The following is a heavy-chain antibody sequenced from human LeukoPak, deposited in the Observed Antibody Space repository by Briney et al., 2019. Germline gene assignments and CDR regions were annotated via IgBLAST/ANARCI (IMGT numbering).Heavy chain of an antibody. Sequence: GGSLRLSCAASGFTFSSYWMSWVRQAPGKGLEWVANIKQDGSEKYYVDSVKGRFTISRDNAKNSLYLQMHSLRAEDTAVYYCAKEVNTGYYFYKYGLDVWGQGTTVTVSS. V-gene: IGHV3-7*01. CDR1: GFTFSSYW. CDR3: AKEVNTGYYFYKYGLDV. CDR2: IKQDGSEK. J-gene: IGHJ6*02. D-gene: IGHD2-8*02.